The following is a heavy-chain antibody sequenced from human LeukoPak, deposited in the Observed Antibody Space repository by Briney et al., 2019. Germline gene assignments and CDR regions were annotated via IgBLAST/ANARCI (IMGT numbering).Heavy chain of an antibody. CDR3: ARWESRPGYSSSWPLDY. Sequence: GGSLRLSCAASGFTFSSYWMHWVRQAPGKGLVWVSRINSDGSSTTYADSVKGRFTISRDNAKNTLYLQMNSLTAEDTAVYYCARWESRPGYSSSWPLDYWGQGTLVTVSS. D-gene: IGHD6-13*01. CDR2: INSDGSST. J-gene: IGHJ4*02. CDR1: GFTFSSYW. V-gene: IGHV3-74*03.